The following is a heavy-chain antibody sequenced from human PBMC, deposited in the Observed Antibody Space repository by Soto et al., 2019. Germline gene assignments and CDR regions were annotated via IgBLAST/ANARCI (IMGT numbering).Heavy chain of an antibody. Sequence: SETLSLTCTVSGGSISSGDYYWSWIRQPPGKGLEWIGYIYYSGSTYYNPSLKSRVTISVDTSKNQFSLKLSSVTAADTAVYYCARGIRGVVVAATLGYFDYWGQGTLVTVSS. J-gene: IGHJ4*02. V-gene: IGHV4-30-4*01. CDR2: IYYSGST. CDR3: ARGIRGVVVAATLGYFDY. D-gene: IGHD2-15*01. CDR1: GGSISSGDYY.